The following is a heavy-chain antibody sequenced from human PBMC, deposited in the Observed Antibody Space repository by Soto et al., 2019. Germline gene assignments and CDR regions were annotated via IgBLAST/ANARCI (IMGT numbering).Heavy chain of an antibody. CDR3: AKYRRTDAEGHTFDY. D-gene: IGHD3-16*02. CDR2: IYYTGNT. V-gene: IGHV4-59*01. J-gene: IGHJ4*02. CDR1: GDSISGYY. Sequence: SETLSLTCTVSGDSISGYYWSWIRQPPGKGLQWIGYIYYTGNTNYNPSLKGRVTMSVDTSKNQFSLQVSSVTAADTAVYFCAKYRRTDAEGHTFDYWGQGALVTVSS.